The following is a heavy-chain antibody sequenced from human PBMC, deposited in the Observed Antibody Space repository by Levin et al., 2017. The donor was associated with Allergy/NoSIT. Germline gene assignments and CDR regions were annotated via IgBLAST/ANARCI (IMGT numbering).Heavy chain of an antibody. CDR3: ARDGLWPPDY. CDR2: IYSGGST. V-gene: IGHV3-66*02. D-gene: IGHD2-21*01. Sequence: GESLKISCAASGFTVSGNYMSWVRQAPGKGLEWVSVIYSGGSTYYADSVKGRFTISRDISKNTLYLQINSLTTEDTAVYYCARDGLWPPDYWGQGTLVTVSS. CDR1: GFTVSGNY. J-gene: IGHJ4*02.